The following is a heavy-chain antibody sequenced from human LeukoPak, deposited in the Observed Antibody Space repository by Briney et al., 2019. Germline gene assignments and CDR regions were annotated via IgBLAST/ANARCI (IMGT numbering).Heavy chain of an antibody. D-gene: IGHD1-26*01. CDR1: GGSISSYY. CDR3: ARGAIGSNFWFDP. CDR2: IYYSGST. V-gene: IGHV4-59*01. Sequence: SETLSLTCTVSGGSISSYYWSWLRQPPGKGLEWIGYIYYSGSTNYNPSLKSRVTISVDTSKNQFSLNLSSVTDADTAVYYCARGAIGSNFWFDPWGRGTLVTVSS. J-gene: IGHJ5*02.